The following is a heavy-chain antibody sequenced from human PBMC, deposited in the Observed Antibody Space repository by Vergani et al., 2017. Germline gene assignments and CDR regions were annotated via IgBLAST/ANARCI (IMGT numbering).Heavy chain of an antibody. CDR1: GFTFSSYA. CDR2: ISYDGSNK. CDR3: ASAGDGEAAQFDY. V-gene: IGHV3-30-3*01. D-gene: IGHD5-24*01. J-gene: IGHJ4*02. Sequence: QVQLVESGGGVVQPGRSLRLSCAASGFTFSSYAMHWVRQAPGKGLEWVAVISYDGSNKYYADSVKGRFTISRDNSKNTLYLQMNSLRAEDTAVYYCASAGDGEAAQFDYWGQGTLVTVSS.